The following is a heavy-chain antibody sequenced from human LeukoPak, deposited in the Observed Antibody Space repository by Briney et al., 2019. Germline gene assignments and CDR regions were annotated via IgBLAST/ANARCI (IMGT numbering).Heavy chain of an antibody. Sequence: GGSLRLSCAASGLTFSSYWMSWVRQAPGKGLEWVANIKQDGSEKYYVDSVKGRFTISRDNAKNSLYLQMNSLRAEDTAVYYCASTTVVKVRPLDAFDIWGQGTMVTVSS. J-gene: IGHJ3*02. D-gene: IGHD4-23*01. CDR2: IKQDGSEK. CDR1: GLTFSSYW. CDR3: ASTTVVKVRPLDAFDI. V-gene: IGHV3-7*01.